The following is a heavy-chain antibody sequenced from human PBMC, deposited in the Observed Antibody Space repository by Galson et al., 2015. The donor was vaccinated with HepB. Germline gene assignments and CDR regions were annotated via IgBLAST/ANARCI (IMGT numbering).Heavy chain of an antibody. V-gene: IGHV3-9*01. CDR3: AKAATAVGFYYGMDV. Sequence: SLRLSCAASGFNFDDYAMYWVRQAPGKGLEWVSGMSWNGGTIGFADSVEGRFTISRDNAKKILYLQMNGLRPEDTALYYCAKAATAVGFYYGMDVWGQGTTVNVSS. CDR1: GFNFDDYA. D-gene: IGHD6-13*01. J-gene: IGHJ6*02. CDR2: MSWNGGTI.